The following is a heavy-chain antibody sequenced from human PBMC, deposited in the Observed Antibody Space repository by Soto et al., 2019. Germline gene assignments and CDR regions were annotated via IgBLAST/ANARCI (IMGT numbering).Heavy chain of an antibody. V-gene: IGHV4-39*01. Sequence: SETLSLTCTVSGGSISRSRYYWGWIRQPPGKGLEWIGNIYHSENTYYNPSLKSRITISVDTSKNQFSLKLSSVTAADTAVYYCAAQAVGDKYYFGMDVWGQGTTVTVSS. CDR3: AAQAVGDKYYFGMDV. CDR2: IYHSENT. J-gene: IGHJ6*02. CDR1: GGSISRSRYY. D-gene: IGHD2-21*01.